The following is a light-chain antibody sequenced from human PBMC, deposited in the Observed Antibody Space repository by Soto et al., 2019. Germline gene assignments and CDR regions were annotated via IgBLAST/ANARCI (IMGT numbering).Light chain of an antibody. V-gene: IGLV3-9*01. CDR1: NIGSKN. J-gene: IGLJ2*01. CDR3: QVWDSSTVV. Sequence: SYELTQPLSVSVALGQPARIPCGGNNIGSKNVHWYQQKPGQAPLLVIYRDTNRPSGIPERFSGSNSGNSATLTISRAQAGDEADYYCQVWDSSTVVFGGGTKLTVL. CDR2: RDT.